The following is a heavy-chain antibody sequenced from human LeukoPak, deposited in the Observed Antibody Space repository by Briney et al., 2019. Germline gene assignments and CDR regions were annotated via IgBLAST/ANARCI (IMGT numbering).Heavy chain of an antibody. CDR1: GFTFSSYS. CDR3: ARANYDSSGYTLGYYYYMDV. V-gene: IGHV3-48*01. D-gene: IGHD3-22*01. J-gene: IGHJ6*03. CDR2: ISSSSSTI. Sequence: GGSLRLSCAASGFTFSSYSMNWVRQAPGKGLEWVSYISSSSSTIYYADSVKGRFTISRDNSKTTLYLQMNSLRAEDTAVYYCARANYDSSGYTLGYYYYMDVWGKGTTVTVSS.